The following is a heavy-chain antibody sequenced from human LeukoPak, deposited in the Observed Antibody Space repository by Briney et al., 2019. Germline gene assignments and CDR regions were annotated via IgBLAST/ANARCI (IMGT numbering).Heavy chain of an antibody. J-gene: IGHJ4*02. CDR2: IMQDEIDK. D-gene: IGHD2/OR15-2a*01. Sequence: GGSLSLSCAPCGLSLSDQWTMWVRQAPGEGLEWVANIMQDEIDKYYVDSVKGRFIISRDNTKNSLYLQMNSLRGEDTALYYCARDFQGARYYDSWGQGTLVTVSS. CDR1: GLSLSDQW. V-gene: IGHV3-7*01. CDR3: ARDFQGARYYDS.